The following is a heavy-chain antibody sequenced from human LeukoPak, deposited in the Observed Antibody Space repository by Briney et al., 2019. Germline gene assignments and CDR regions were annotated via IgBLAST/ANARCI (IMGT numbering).Heavy chain of an antibody. J-gene: IGHJ4*02. CDR3: ARDRHKLVDIVAGTLDY. CDR1: GGSISSSNYY. D-gene: IGHD5-12*01. Sequence: PSQTLSLTCTVSGGSISSSNYYWAWIRQPPGKGLEWIGYISSGGSTYYNPSLKSRVTISVDTSRNQFSLRLTSVTAADTAVYYCARDRHKLVDIVAGTLDYWGQRTLVTVSS. CDR2: ISSGGST. V-gene: IGHV4-39*07.